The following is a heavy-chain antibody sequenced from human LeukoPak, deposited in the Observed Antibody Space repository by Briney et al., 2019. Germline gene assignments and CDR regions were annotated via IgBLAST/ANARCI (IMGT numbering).Heavy chain of an antibody. V-gene: IGHV3-53*01. D-gene: IGHD6-13*01. CDR1: GFTVSSND. CDR3: ARADRRRPPYSSSWYSENIFDY. CDR2: IYSGGST. Sequence: GGSLRLSCAASGFTVSSNDMSWVRQAPGKGLEWVSVIYSGGSTYYADSVKGRFTISRDNSKNTLYLQMNSLRAEDTAVYYCARADRRRPPYSSSWYSENIFDYWGQGTLVTVSS. J-gene: IGHJ4*02.